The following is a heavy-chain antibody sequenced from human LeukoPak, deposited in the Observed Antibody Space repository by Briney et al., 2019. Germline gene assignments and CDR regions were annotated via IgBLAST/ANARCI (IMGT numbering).Heavy chain of an antibody. CDR1: GFTFSSYS. Sequence: GGSLRLSCSASGFTFSSYSMNWVRQAPGKGLEWVSYISSSSSTIYYADSVKGRFTISRDNAKNSLYLQMNSLRDEDTAVYYCARPTSIIPAANIYYYFYGMDVWGQGTTVTVSS. CDR2: ISSSSSTI. J-gene: IGHJ6*02. D-gene: IGHD2-2*01. V-gene: IGHV3-48*02. CDR3: ARPTSIIPAANIYYYFYGMDV.